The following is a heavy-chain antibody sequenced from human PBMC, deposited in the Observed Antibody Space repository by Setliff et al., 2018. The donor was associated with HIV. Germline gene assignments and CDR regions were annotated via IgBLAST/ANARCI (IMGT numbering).Heavy chain of an antibody. CDR1: GLTFSNYW. J-gene: IGHJ6*03. CDR3: AREIRAGDYPPYNYYFYMDV. V-gene: IGHV3-21*01. Sequence: GGSLRLSCAASGLTFSNYWMHWVRQAPGKGLEWVSSISGSSTYWKYADSVKGRFTISRDNAKNSLFLQMNSLRAEDTALYYCAREIRAGDYPPYNYYFYMDVWGKGTTVTVSS. CDR2: ISGSSTYW. D-gene: IGHD4-17*01.